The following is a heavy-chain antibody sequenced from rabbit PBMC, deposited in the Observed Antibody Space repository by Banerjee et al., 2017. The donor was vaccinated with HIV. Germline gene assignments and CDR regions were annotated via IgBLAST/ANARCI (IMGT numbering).Heavy chain of an antibody. CDR2: IYSDGSGW. Sequence: QEQLEESEGGLVKPEGSLTLTCKASGFDLSSSYWICWVRQAPGKGLELIACIYSDGSGWYYASWVNGRFTISKTSSTTVTLQMTSLTAADTATYFCARKYAGGTLDYGMDLWGQGTLVTVS. V-gene: IGHV1S45*01. CDR1: GFDLSSSYW. CDR3: ARKYAGGTLDYGMDL. D-gene: IGHD4-2*01. J-gene: IGHJ6*01.